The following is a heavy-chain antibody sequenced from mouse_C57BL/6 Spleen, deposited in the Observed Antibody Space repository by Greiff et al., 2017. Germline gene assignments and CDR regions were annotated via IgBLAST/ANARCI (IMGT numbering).Heavy chain of an antibody. CDR2: IDPEDGET. V-gene: IGHV14-2*01. D-gene: IGHD1-1*01. J-gene: IGHJ1*03. CDR3: ARAGFISTIVEYFDV. Sequence: EVQLLQSGAELVKPVASLKLSCTASGFNIKDYYMPWVKQRPEQGLEWIGRIDPEDGETKYAPKFQGKATITADTSSNTAYLQHSSLKSEDTAVYYWARAGFISTIVEYFDVWGTGTTVTVSS. CDR1: GFNIKDYY.